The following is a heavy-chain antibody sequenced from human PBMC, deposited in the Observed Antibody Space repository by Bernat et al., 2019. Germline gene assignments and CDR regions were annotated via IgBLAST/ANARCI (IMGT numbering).Heavy chain of an antibody. V-gene: IGHV3-74*01. D-gene: IGHD3-3*01. CDR1: GFTFSSYW. CDR3: AREFVTIFGVNYYQYGMDV. J-gene: IGHJ6*02. CDR2: INSDGSGT. Sequence: EVQLVESGGGLVQPGGSLRLSCAASGFTFSSYWMHWVRPAPGKGLVWVSRINSDGSGTRYADSVKGRFTISRDNAKNTLYLQMNSLRAEDTAVYYCAREFVTIFGVNYYQYGMDVWGQGTTVTVSS.